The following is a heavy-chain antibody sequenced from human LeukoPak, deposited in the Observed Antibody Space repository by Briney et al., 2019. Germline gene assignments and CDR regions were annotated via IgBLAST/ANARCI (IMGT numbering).Heavy chain of an antibody. D-gene: IGHD5-18*01. CDR3: ARDQAAGYSYGCYYYYGMDV. CDR1: GFTFSSYS. CDR2: ISSSSSYI. Sequence: GGSLRLSCAASGFTFSSYSMNWVRQAPGKGLEWVSSISSSSSYIYYADSAKGRFTISRDNAKNSLYLQMNSLRAEDTAVYYCARDQAAGYSYGCYYYYGMDVWGQGTTVTVSS. J-gene: IGHJ6*02. V-gene: IGHV3-21*01.